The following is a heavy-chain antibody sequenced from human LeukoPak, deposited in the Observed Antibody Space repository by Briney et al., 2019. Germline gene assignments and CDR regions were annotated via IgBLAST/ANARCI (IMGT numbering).Heavy chain of an antibody. Sequence: KPSETLSLTCTVSGYSISSGYYWGWIRQPPGKGLEWIGSIYYSGSTYYNPSLKSRVTISVDTSKNQFSLKLSSVTAADTAVYYCARPISSGSYSFDLGYWGQGTLVTVSS. CDR1: GYSISSGYY. D-gene: IGHD1-26*01. V-gene: IGHV4-38-2*02. CDR3: ARPISSGSYSFDLGY. CDR2: IYYSGST. J-gene: IGHJ4*02.